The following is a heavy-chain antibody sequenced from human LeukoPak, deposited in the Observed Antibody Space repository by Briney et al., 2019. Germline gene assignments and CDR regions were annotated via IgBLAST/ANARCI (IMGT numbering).Heavy chain of an antibody. V-gene: IGHV3-30*18. CDR3: VKGKWEDNHYYYGLDV. CDR2: ISYDSFNE. D-gene: IGHD1-26*01. CDR1: GFTFNKYG. J-gene: IGHJ6*02. Sequence: GSLRLSCLASGFTFNKYGMHWVRQTPGKGLEWLAAISYDSFNEDYRDSVKGRLTISRGNSKNTVDLQMDSLRPEDTAVYFCVKGKWEDNHYYYGLDVWGQGTTVSVAS.